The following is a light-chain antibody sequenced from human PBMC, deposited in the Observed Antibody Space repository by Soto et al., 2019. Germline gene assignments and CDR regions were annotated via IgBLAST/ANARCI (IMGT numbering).Light chain of an antibody. Sequence: QAVVTQEPSFSVSPGRTVTLTCGLSSGSVSTSYYPSWYQQTQGQAPRTLIYSTNTRSSGVHDRFSGSILGNKAARPITGAQADDEADYYCALYMGSGIWVFGGGTKLTVL. V-gene: IGLV8-61*01. CDR1: SGSVSTSYY. J-gene: IGLJ3*02. CDR2: STN. CDR3: ALYMGSGIWV.